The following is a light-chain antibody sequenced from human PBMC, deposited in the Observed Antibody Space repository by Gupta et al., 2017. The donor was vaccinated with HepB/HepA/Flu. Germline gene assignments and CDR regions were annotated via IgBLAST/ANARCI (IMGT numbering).Light chain of an antibody. Sequence: SAALHHAPVSCSPGQSSTTFCTATSSDLGAYNYVSWYQQHPGKAPKFMIYDVSNRPSGVSNRFSGSKSGYTASLTISGLQAEDEADYYCSSYTSSSTVVFGGGTKLTVL. CDR2: DVS. J-gene: IGLJ2*01. CDR1: SSDLGAYNY. CDR3: SSYTSSSTVV. V-gene: IGLV2-14*03.